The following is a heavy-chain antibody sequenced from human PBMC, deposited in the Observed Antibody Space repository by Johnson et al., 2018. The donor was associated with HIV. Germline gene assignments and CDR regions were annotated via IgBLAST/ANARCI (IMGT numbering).Heavy chain of an antibody. CDR2: INWNGGGT. CDR3: ARAYLNGGRGAFDI. V-gene: IGHV3-20*04. CDR1: GFTFADYD. D-gene: IGHD7-27*01. Sequence: VQLVESGGGLVQPGGSLRVSCAASGFTFADYDMTWVRHVPGKGLEWVSGINWNGGGTAYADSVKGRFTISRDNAKNSLYRQMNSLRAGDTAVYYCARAYLNGGRGAFDIWGQGTMVTVSS. J-gene: IGHJ3*02.